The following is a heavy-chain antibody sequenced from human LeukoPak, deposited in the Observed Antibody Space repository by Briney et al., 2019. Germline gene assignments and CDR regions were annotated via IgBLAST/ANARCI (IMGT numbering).Heavy chain of an antibody. CDR2: IYYSGST. Sequence: PSETLSLTCTVSGGSISSYYWSWIRQPPGKGLEWIGYIYYSGSTNHNPSLKSRVTISVDTSKNQFSLKLSSVTAADTAVYYCARYSGSYNDAFDIWGQGTMVTVSS. CDR1: GGSISSYY. CDR3: ARYSGSYNDAFDI. D-gene: IGHD1-26*01. J-gene: IGHJ3*02. V-gene: IGHV4-59*01.